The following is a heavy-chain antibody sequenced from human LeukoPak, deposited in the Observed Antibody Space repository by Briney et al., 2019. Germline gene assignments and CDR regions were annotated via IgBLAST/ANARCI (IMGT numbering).Heavy chain of an antibody. J-gene: IGHJ4*02. CDR1: GYIFTNYW. V-gene: IGHV5-51*01. CDR2: IYPGDSDT. Sequence: GESLKISCKGSGYIFTNYWIGWVRQLPGKGLEWMGIIYPGDSDTRYSPSFQGQVTISADKSISTAYLQWSSLKASDTAMYYCARRTDRSFWYLDYWGQGTLVTVSS. CDR3: ARRTDRSFWYLDY.